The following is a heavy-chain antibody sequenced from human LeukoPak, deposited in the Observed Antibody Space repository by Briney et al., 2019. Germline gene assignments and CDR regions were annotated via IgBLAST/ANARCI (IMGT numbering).Heavy chain of an antibody. Sequence: GGSLRLSCAASGFTFSSYSMNWVRQAPGKGLEWVSSISSSSSYIYYADSVKGRFTISRGTAKNSLYLQMNSLRAEDTAVYYCARERIVGAIEAFDIWGQGTMVTVSS. CDR2: ISSSSSYI. D-gene: IGHD1-26*01. V-gene: IGHV3-21*01. CDR3: ARERIVGAIEAFDI. CDR1: GFTFSSYS. J-gene: IGHJ3*02.